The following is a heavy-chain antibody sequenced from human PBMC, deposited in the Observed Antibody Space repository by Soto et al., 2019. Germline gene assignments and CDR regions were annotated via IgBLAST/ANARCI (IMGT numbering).Heavy chain of an antibody. V-gene: IGHV3-30*18. CDR2: ISYDGSNK. J-gene: IGHJ6*02. Sequence: PGGSLRLSCAASGCTCSSYGMHLVRQAPGKGLEWVAVISYDGSNKYYADSVKGRFTISRDNSKNTLYLQMNSLRAEDTAVYYCAKDRGSSGYYYYYGMDVWGQGTTVTVSS. CDR3: AKDRGSSGYYYYYGMDV. CDR1: GCTCSSYG. D-gene: IGHD6-6*01.